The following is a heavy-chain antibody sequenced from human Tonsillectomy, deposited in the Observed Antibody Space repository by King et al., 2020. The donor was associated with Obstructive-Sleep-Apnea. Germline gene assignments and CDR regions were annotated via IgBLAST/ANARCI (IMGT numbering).Heavy chain of an antibody. CDR2: IYPSDSDT. CDR3: ARRDYYGSAIGH. V-gene: IGHV5-51*01. D-gene: IGHD3-10*01. J-gene: IGHJ4*02. Sequence: QLVQSGAEVKKPGESLKISCKGSGYSFPTYWIAWVRQMPGKGLEWMGIIYPSDSDTTYSPSFQGQVTISADKSISTAYFQWSSLKASDTAIYYCARRDYYGSAIGHWGQGTLVTVSS. CDR1: GYSFPTYW.